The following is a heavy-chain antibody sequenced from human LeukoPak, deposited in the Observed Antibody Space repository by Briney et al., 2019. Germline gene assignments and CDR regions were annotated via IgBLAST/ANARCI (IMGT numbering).Heavy chain of an antibody. V-gene: IGHV4-34*01. CDR3: ARGLRKYSSSSSPVY. CDR2: INHSGST. J-gene: IGHJ4*02. Sequence: PSETLSLTCAVYGGSFSGYYWGWIRQPPGKGLEWIGEINHSGSTNYNPSLKSRVTISVDTSKNQFSLKLSSVTAADTAVYYCARGLRKYSSSSSPVYWGQGTLVTVSS. CDR1: GGSFSGYY. D-gene: IGHD6-6*01.